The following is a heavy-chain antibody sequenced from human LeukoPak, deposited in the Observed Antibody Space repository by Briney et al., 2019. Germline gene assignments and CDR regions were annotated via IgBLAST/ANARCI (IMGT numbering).Heavy chain of an antibody. Sequence: GGSLRLSCAASGFTFDDYGMSWVRQAPGKGLEWVSGINWNGGSTGYADSVKGRFTISRDNAKNSLYLQMNSLRAEDTALYHFAREYRYSAVVPAAMGGNYYYYMDVWGKGTTVTVSS. V-gene: IGHV3-20*01. J-gene: IGHJ6*03. CDR1: GFTFDDYG. CDR3: AREYRYSAVVPAAMGGNYYYYMDV. CDR2: INWNGGST. D-gene: IGHD2-2*01.